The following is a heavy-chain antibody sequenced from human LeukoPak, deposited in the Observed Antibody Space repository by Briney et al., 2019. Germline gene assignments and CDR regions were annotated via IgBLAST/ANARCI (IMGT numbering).Heavy chain of an antibody. CDR1: GGSIRSNLYY. CDR3: ARVLGGDSYSIYYYYYMDV. J-gene: IGHJ6*03. CDR2: IYYSGSA. D-gene: IGHD5-18*01. V-gene: IGHV4-39*07. Sequence: SETLSLTCNVSGGSIRSNLYYWVWIRQPPGKGLEWIGSIYYSGSANYNPSLKSRVTISVDTSKNQFSLKLSSVTAADTAVYYCARVLGGDSYSIYYYYYMDVWGKGTTVTVSS.